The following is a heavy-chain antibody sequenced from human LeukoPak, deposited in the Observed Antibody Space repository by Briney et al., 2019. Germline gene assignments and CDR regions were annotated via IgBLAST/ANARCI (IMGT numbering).Heavy chain of an antibody. D-gene: IGHD6-19*01. CDR3: ATHRYSSGWYPFDY. CDR1: GFTFSSYG. CDR2: ISYDGSNK. V-gene: IGHV3-30*03. Sequence: SGGSLRLSCAASGFTFSSYGMHWVRQAPGKGLEWVAVISYDGSNKYYADSVKGRFTISRDNSKNTLYPQMNSLRAEDTAVYYCATHRYSSGWYPFDYWGQGTLVTVSS. J-gene: IGHJ4*02.